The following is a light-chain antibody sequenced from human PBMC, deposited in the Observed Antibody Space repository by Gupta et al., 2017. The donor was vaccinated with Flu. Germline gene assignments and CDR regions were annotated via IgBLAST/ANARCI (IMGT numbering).Light chain of an antibody. CDR2: GNS. Sequence: QSVLTQPPSVSGAPGPRVTIACTGSSSNIGAGYDVHWYQQLPGSAPKVLIYGNSNRPSGVPDRFSGSKSATSASLAITGLQAEDEADYYCQSYDSSLSVWVFGGGTKLTVL. CDR1: SSNIGAGYD. CDR3: QSYDSSLSVWV. V-gene: IGLV1-40*01. J-gene: IGLJ3*02.